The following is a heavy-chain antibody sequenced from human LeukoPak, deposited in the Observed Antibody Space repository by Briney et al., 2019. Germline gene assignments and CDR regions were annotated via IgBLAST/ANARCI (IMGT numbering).Heavy chain of an antibody. D-gene: IGHD3-22*01. CDR3: AKARGIYDNFGPDY. Sequence: GGSLRLSCAASGFTFSSYWMSWVRQAPGKGLEWVSAIRGDGVVTYYADSVKGRFTISRDISRNTLYLQMNGLRAEDTAIYYCAKARGIYDNFGPDYWGQGTLVTVSS. CDR1: GFTFSSYW. V-gene: IGHV3-23*01. J-gene: IGHJ4*02. CDR2: IRGDGVVT.